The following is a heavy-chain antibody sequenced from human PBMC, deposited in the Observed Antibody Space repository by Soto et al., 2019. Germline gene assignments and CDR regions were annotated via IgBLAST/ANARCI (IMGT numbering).Heavy chain of an antibody. J-gene: IGHJ4*02. CDR1: GGSISSGDYY. CDR2: IYYSGST. D-gene: IGHD5-18*01. Sequence: PSETLSLTCTVSGGSISSGDYYWSWIRQPPGKGLEWIGYIYYSGSTHYNPSLKSRVTISVDTSKNQFSLKLSSVTAADTAVYYCARGAWIQLWSGIDYWGQGTLVTVSS. V-gene: IGHV4-30-4*01. CDR3: ARGAWIQLWSGIDY.